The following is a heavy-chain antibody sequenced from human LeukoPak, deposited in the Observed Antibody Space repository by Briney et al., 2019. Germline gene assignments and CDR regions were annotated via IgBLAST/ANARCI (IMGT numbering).Heavy chain of an antibody. CDR1: VYRFTVDR. CDR3: ARRAVGATQGSYYFDY. Sequence: AESLKISRKGSVYRFTVDRGGWVRKITGKGLGWMGIIYPGDSDTRYSPSFQGQVTISADKSISTAYLQWSSLKASDTAMYYCARRAVGATQGSYYFDYWGQGTLVTVSS. J-gene: IGHJ4*02. D-gene: IGHD1-26*01. V-gene: IGHV5-51*01. CDR2: IYPGDSDT.